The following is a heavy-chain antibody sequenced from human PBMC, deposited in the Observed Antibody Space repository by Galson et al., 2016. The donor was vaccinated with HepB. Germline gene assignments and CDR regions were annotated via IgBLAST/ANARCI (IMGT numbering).Heavy chain of an antibody. J-gene: IGHJ4*02. CDR3: TTDNGWELH. Sequence: SLRLSCAASEFTFSDYWMTWVRQAPGKGLEWVGRIRSKNDGGTTDYGAPVKGRFSISRDDSRNMLYLQMNSLQIEDTAVYYCTTDNGWELHWGRGTLVTVSA. V-gene: IGHV3-15*01. CDR2: IRSKNDGGTT. CDR1: EFTFSDYW. D-gene: IGHD1-26*01.